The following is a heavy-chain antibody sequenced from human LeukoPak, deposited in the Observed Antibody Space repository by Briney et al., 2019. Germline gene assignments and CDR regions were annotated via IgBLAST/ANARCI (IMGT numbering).Heavy chain of an antibody. J-gene: IGHJ4*02. CDR2: ISGSGGST. D-gene: IGHD3-9*01. CDR3: ARQMGNYDISTGTNDY. Sequence: GGSLRLSCAASGFTFSSYAMSWVRQAPGKGLEWVSAISGSGGSTYYADSVKGRFTISRDNSKNTLYLQMNSLRAEDTAVYYCARQMGNYDISTGTNDYWGQGTLVTVSS. CDR1: GFTFSSYA. V-gene: IGHV3-23*01.